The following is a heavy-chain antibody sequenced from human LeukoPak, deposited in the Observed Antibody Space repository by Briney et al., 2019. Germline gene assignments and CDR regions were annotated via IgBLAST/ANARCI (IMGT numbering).Heavy chain of an antibody. CDR3: AKDGGLWVSAHWGDS. CDR1: GFTFGSYT. V-gene: IGHV3-23*01. D-gene: IGHD7-27*01. Sequence: GVSLRLSCAASGFTFGSYTMSWVRQAPGKGLEWVSTITTSDGNTYYADSVKGRFTVSRDNSKTTLYLQMNSLRAEDTAVYYCAKDGGLWVSAHWGDSWGRGTLVTVSS. J-gene: IGHJ4*02. CDR2: ITTSDGNT.